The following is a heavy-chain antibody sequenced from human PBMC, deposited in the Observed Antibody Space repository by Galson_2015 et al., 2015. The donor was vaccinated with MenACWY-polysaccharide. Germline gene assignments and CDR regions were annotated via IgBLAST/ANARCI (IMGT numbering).Heavy chain of an antibody. Sequence: ETLSLTCTVSGCPISGYYWSWLRQPPGKGLEWIGYIYYTGNPNYNPSLKSRVTISVDTSKNQFSLKLNSVAAADTAVYYCARGHYDSRIRVEKKFDYWGQGTLVTVSS. CDR3: ARGHYDSRIRVEKKFDY. CDR1: GCPISGYY. V-gene: IGHV4-59*01. D-gene: IGHD3-16*01. J-gene: IGHJ4*02. CDR2: IYYTGNP.